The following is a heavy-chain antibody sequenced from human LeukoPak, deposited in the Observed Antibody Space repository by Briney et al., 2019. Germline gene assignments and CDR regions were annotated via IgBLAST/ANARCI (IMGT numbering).Heavy chain of an antibody. CDR2: ISAYSGNT. Sequence: GASVKVSCKASGYTFTSYGISWVRQAPGQGLEWMGWISAYSGNTNYAQKLQGSVTMTTDTSTSTAYMELRSLRSDDTAVYYCARDTITMVRGVMGPWGQGTLVTVSS. J-gene: IGHJ4*02. D-gene: IGHD3-10*01. CDR1: GYTFTSYG. V-gene: IGHV1-18*01. CDR3: ARDTITMVRGVMGP.